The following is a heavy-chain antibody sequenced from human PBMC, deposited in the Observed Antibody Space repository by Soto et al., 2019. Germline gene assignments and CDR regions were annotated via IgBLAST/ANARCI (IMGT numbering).Heavy chain of an antibody. CDR1: GFTFSSYS. J-gene: IGHJ4*02. Sequence: EVQLVESGGGLVKPGGSLRLSCAASGFTFSSYSMNWVRQAPGKGLEWVSSISSSSSYIYYADSVKGRFTISRDNAKNSLYLQMNSLRAEDTAVYYCASVQSSGWYEADYWGQGTLVTVSS. D-gene: IGHD6-19*01. CDR2: ISSSSSYI. CDR3: ASVQSSGWYEADY. V-gene: IGHV3-21*01.